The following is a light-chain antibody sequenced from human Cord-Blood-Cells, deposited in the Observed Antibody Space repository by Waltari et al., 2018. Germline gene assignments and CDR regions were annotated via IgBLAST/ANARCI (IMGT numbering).Light chain of an antibody. CDR1: SSDGGGYNY. J-gene: IGLJ1*01. CDR3: SSYTSSSAYV. Sequence: QSALTQPASVSGSPGQSITISCIGTSSDGGGYNYVSWYQQHPGKAPKLMIYDVSNRPSGVSNRFSGSKSGNTASLTISGLQAEDEADYYCSSYTSSSAYVFGTGTKVTVL. CDR2: DVS. V-gene: IGLV2-14*03.